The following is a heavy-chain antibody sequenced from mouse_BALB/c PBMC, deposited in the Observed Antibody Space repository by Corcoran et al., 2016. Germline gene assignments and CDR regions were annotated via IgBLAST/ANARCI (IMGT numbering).Heavy chain of an antibody. D-gene: IGHD4-1*01. CDR1: GYTFTNYG. CDR3: ARELGRPLFAY. V-gene: IGHV9-1*02. J-gene: IGHJ3*01. Sequence: QIQLVQSGPELKKPGETVKISCKASGYTFTNYGMNWVKQAPGKGLKWMGWINTYTGEPTYADDFKGRFAFSLETSASTAYLQINNLKNEDMATYFCARELGRPLFAYWGQGTLVTVSA. CDR2: INTYTGEP.